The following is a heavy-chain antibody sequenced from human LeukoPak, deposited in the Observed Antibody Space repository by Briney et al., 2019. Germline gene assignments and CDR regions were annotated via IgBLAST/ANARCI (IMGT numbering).Heavy chain of an antibody. CDR1: GFTFSSYS. V-gene: IGHV3-21*01. J-gene: IGHJ3*02. CDR2: ISSSSSYI. D-gene: IGHD3-22*01. CDR3: ARDLGGDSSAMAGAFDI. Sequence: GGSLRLSCAASGFTFSSYSMNWVRQAPGKGLEWVSSISSSSSYIYYADSVKGRFTTSRDNAKNSLYLQMNSLRAEDTAVYYCARDLGGDSSAMAGAFDIWGQGTMVTVPS.